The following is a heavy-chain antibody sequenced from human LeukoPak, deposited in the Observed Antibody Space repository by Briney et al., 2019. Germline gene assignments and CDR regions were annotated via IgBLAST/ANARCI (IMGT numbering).Heavy chain of an antibody. Sequence: GGSLRLSCAASGFIFSTHGMHWVRQAPGKGLEWVSLISYDGSKKYYADSVKGRFTISRDNSKSTLYLQLNSLRAKDTAEYYCAKDRHFYGAGTYYNLDYWGQGTLVTVSS. D-gene: IGHD3-10*01. CDR1: GFIFSTHG. V-gene: IGHV3-30*18. CDR3: AKDRHFYGAGTYYNLDY. CDR2: ISYDGSKK. J-gene: IGHJ4*02.